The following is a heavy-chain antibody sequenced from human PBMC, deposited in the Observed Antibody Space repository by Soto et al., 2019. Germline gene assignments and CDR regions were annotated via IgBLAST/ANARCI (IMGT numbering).Heavy chain of an antibody. Sequence: QVQLVQSGAEVKKPGASVKVSCKASGYIFTSYGISWVRQAPGQGLEWVGRVSTYNGNTKYAQKLQGRVTMTTDTSASIAYMELRSRRSDDTAVYDCARENGQWLVSDWGQGTLVTVSS. D-gene: IGHD6-19*01. CDR3: ARENGQWLVSD. V-gene: IGHV1-18*01. CDR1: GYIFTSYG. CDR2: VSTYNGNT. J-gene: IGHJ1*01.